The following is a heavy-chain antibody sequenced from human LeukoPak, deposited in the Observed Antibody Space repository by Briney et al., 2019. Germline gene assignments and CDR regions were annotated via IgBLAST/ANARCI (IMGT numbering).Heavy chain of an antibody. CDR3: VRDRGELPHSHFDY. J-gene: IGHJ4*02. V-gene: IGHV1-18*04. CDR2: ISAYNYNT. CDR1: GYTFTGYY. D-gene: IGHD1-7*01. Sequence: ASVKVSCKASGYTFTGYYMHWVRQAPGQGLEWMGWISAYNYNTNYPQKFQGRVTMTTDTSTNTAYMELRSLRSDDTAVYYCVRDRGELPHSHFDYWGQGSLVTVSS.